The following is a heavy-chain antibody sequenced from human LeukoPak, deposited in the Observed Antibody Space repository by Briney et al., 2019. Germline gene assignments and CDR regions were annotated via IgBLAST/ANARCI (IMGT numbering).Heavy chain of an antibody. CDR1: GFTFSSYN. CDR3: ARDLPLNIVGAGLRSA. V-gene: IGHV3-30*02. D-gene: IGHD1-26*01. J-gene: IGHJ5*02. Sequence: GGSLRLSCAASGFTFSSYNMHWVRQAPGKGLEWVAFLRYDGSNKYYADSVKGRFTISRDNSKNTLYLQMNSLRAEDTAVYYCARDLPLNIVGAGLRSAWGQGTLVTVSS. CDR2: LRYDGSNK.